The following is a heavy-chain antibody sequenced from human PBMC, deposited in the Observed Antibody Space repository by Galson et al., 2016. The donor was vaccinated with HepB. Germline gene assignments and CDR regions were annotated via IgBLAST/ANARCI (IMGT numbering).Heavy chain of an antibody. CDR1: GFSLSSYW. CDR3: VRKRYYYENKKGWFDL. V-gene: IGHV3-7*03. Sequence: SLRLSCAASGFSLSSYWMSWVRQAPGKGLGWVASIDQSERERDYVDSVKGRLTISRDNAKNALYLQMNSLRVEDTAVYHCVRKRYYYENKKGWFDLWGQGALVTVSS. J-gene: IGHJ5*02. CDR2: IDQSERER. D-gene: IGHD3-22*01.